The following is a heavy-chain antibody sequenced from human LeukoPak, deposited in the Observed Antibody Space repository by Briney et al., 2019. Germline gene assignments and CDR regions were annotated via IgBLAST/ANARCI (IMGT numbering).Heavy chain of an antibody. CDR2: ISGGGGNR. J-gene: IGHJ4*02. D-gene: IGHD1-26*01. CDR1: GFTFSSYG. CDR3: AKGSRDSGSYLGYLDF. V-gene: IGHV3-NL1*01. Sequence: PGGSLRLSCAASGFTFSSYGMHWVRQAPGKGLEWVIGISGGGGNRYYADSVKGRFTISRDSSRNMVFLRMNSLRASDTAVYFCAKGSRDSGSYLGYLDFWGQGTLVTVSS.